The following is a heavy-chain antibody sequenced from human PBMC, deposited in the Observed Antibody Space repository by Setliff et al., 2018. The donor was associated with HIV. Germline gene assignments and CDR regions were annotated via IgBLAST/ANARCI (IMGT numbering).Heavy chain of an antibody. Sequence: GASVKVSCKSSGNTFTRQSHDLHWVRQVPGEGLEWMGWINLVTGKTAYLRKFQGRVTVTRDTSASTAYMELRSLRSDDTAAYYCARDPFLDYYDDSGYPGGAFDIWGQGTMVTVSS. D-gene: IGHD3-22*01. J-gene: IGHJ3*02. V-gene: IGHV1-3*01. CDR3: ARDPFLDYYDDSGYPGGAFDI. CDR1: GNTFTRQSHD. CDR2: INLVTGKT.